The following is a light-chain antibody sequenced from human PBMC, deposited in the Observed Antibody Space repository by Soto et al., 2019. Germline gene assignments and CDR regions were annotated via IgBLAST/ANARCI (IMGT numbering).Light chain of an antibody. CDR3: SSYAGSNVVV. CDR1: RSDVGGSNY. V-gene: IGLV2-8*01. J-gene: IGLJ2*01. Sequence: QSALTQPPSASGSPGQSVTISCTGTRSDVGGSNYVSWYQQHPGKAPKLMIYEVSKRPSGVPDRFSGSKSGNTASLTVSGLQSEDEADYYCSSYAGSNVVVFGGWTLLTVL. CDR2: EVS.